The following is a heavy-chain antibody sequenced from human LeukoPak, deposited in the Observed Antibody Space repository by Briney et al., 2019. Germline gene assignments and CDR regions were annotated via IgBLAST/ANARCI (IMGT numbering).Heavy chain of an antibody. Sequence: PSETLSLTCAVYGGSFSGYYWSWIRQPPGKGLEWIGEINHSGSTNYNPSLKSRVTISVDTSKNQFSLKLSSVTAADTAVYYCARDPTGATTGLDYWGQGTLVTVSS. V-gene: IGHV4-34*01. CDR1: GGSFSGYY. CDR2: INHSGST. D-gene: IGHD1-26*01. CDR3: ARDPTGATTGLDY. J-gene: IGHJ4*02.